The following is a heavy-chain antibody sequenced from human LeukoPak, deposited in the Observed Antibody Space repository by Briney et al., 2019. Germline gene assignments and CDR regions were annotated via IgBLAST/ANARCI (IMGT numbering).Heavy chain of an antibody. CDR2: IYYSGST. Sequence: ASETLSLTCTVSGGSISSYYWSWIRQPPGKGLDWIGYIYYSGSTNYNPSLKSRVTISVDTSKNQFSLKLSSVTAADTAVYYCARAQWELLSLYYFDYXGQGXXVTVS. D-gene: IGHD1-26*01. CDR3: ARAQWELLSLYYFDY. J-gene: IGHJ4*02. CDR1: GGSISSYY. V-gene: IGHV4-59*01.